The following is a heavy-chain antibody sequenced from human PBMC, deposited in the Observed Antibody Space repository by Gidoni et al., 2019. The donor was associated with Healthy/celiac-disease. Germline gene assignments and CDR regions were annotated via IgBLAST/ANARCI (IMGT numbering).Heavy chain of an antibody. J-gene: IGHJ4*02. D-gene: IGHD3-22*01. CDR2: IYYSGST. CDR3: ARLIGDSSGTPAEDY. Sequence: QLQLQESGPGLVKPSETLSLTCTVSGGSISSSTYYWGWIRQPPGKGLEWIGSIYYSGSTYYNPSLKSRVTISVDTSKNQFSLKLSSVTAADTAVYYCARLIGDSSGTPAEDYWGQGTLVTVSS. CDR1: GGSISSSTYY. V-gene: IGHV4-39*01.